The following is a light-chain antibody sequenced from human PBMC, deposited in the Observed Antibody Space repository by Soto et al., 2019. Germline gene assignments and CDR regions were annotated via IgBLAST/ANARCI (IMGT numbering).Light chain of an antibody. CDR1: QYISDY. Sequence: DIQMTQSPSSLSAAVGDRVTITCQASQYISDYLNWYQQKPGKAPNLLIYDASKLETAVPSRFSGSGSGTHFSFTISNLQPEDIATYYCQQYNGLPLTFGGGTKVEIK. V-gene: IGKV1-33*01. CDR3: QQYNGLPLT. CDR2: DAS. J-gene: IGKJ4*01.